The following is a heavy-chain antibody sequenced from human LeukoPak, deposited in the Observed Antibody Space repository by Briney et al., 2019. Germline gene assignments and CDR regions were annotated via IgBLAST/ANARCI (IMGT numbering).Heavy chain of an antibody. CDR1: GGSISSNY. V-gene: IGHV4-4*07. J-gene: IGHJ6*02. CDR3: ARDNVVVATRDYYYYGMDV. Sequence: PSETLSLTCTVSGGSISSNYWSWIRQPAGKGLEWIGRIYTSGSTNYNPSLKSRVTMSVDTSKNQFSLKLSSVTAADTAVYYCARDNVVVATRDYYYYGMDVWAKGPRSPSP. CDR2: IYTSGST. D-gene: IGHD2-2*01.